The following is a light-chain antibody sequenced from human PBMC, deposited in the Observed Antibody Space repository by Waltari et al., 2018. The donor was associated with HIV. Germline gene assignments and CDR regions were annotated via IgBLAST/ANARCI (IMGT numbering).Light chain of an antibody. Sequence: QSALTQPASVSGSPGQSITISCTGTINDIGGYNSVSCYQFRPGKVPKLMIYEVTPRPAVVSSRFSGSKSGNRASLTISGLLAEDEAIYYCCSYTVKSTYVFGPGTKVTVL. V-gene: IGLV2-14*01. CDR1: INDIGGYNS. CDR3: CSYTVKSTYV. J-gene: IGLJ1*01. CDR2: EVT.